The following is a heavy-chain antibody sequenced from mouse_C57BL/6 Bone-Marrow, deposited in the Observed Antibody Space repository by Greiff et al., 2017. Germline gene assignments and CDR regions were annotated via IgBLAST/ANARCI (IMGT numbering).Heavy chain of an antibody. Sequence: VQLQQSGAELVRPGASVTLSCKASGYTFTDYEMHWVKQTPVHGLEWIGAIDPETGGTAYNQKFKGKAILTADKSSSTAYMELRSLTSEDSAVYYGTREGVKDFDYWGQGTTLTFSS. CDR2: IDPETGGT. D-gene: IGHD2-2*01. J-gene: IGHJ2*01. V-gene: IGHV1-15*01. CDR3: TREGVKDFDY. CDR1: GYTFTDYE.